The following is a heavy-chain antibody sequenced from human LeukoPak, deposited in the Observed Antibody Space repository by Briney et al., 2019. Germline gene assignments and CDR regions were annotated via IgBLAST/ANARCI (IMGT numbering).Heavy chain of an antibody. CDR2: IRFDGSNT. CDR1: GFTFRNYD. V-gene: IGHV3-30*02. CDR3: AKDTSIGKYCTNGVCSPFDY. D-gene: IGHD2-8*01. J-gene: IGHJ4*02. Sequence: GGSLRLSCAASGFTFRNYDMHWVRQAPGKGLEWVAFIRFDGSNTHYGDSVKGRFTISRDNSKNTLYLQMISLRPEDTAVYYCAKDTSIGKYCTNGVCSPFDYWGQGTLVTVSS.